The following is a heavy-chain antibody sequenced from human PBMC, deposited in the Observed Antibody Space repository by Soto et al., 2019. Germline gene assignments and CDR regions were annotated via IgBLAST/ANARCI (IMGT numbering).Heavy chain of an antibody. D-gene: IGHD2-21*01. Sequence: GGSLRLSCAASGLTFSRYIMHWVRQAPGQGLEWIATISSTSTNIYYADSVKGRITISRDNPKNSLSLQMDSLRREDTAVYYCTRGIASSSLVTFDVWGQGTMVTVSS. V-gene: IGHV3-21*01. CDR3: TRGIASSSLVTFDV. CDR2: ISSTSTNI. J-gene: IGHJ3*01. CDR1: GLTFSRYI.